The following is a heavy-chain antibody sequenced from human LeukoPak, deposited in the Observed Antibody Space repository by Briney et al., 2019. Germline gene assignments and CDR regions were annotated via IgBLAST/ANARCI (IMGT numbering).Heavy chain of an antibody. D-gene: IGHD3-3*01. J-gene: IGHJ5*02. CDR3: AKEHDLWHKQGNWFDT. Sequence: GGSLRLSCAASGFTFSDYYMGWIRQAAGKGLEWVSAINDDTPYYTDSVKGRFTVSRDKSKDTLYLHLNSLRAEDTAIYYCAKEHDLWHKQGNWFDTWGQGVLVTVSS. CDR1: GFTFSDYY. CDR2: INDDTP. V-gene: IGHV3-23*01.